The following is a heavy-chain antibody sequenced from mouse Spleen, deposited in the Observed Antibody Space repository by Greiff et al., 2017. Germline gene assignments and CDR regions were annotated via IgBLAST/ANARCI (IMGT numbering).Heavy chain of an antibody. D-gene: IGHD1-1*01. J-gene: IGHJ3*01. CDR1: GYSITSGYY. CDR2: ISYDGSN. CDR3: ARNYGSRGGFAY. V-gene: IGHV3-6*01. Sequence: VQLKESGPGLVKPSQSLSLTCSVTGYSITSGYYWNWIRQFPGNKLEWMGYISYDGSNNYNPSLKNRISITRDTSKNQFFLKLNSVTTEDTATYYCARNYGSRGGFAYWGQGTLVTVSA.